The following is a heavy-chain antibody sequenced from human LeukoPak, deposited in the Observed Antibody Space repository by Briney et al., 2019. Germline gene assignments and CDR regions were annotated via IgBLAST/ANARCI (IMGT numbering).Heavy chain of an antibody. V-gene: IGHV4-59*01. D-gene: IGHD3-22*01. J-gene: IGHJ4*02. CDR2: IYYSGTT. CDR1: GGSISSYY. CDR3: ARGNYDGSGYWLKY. Sequence: SETLSLTCTVSGGSISSYYWSWPRQPPGKGLEWIGYIYYSGTTTYNPSLKSRVTISIDTSKNQFSLRLSSVTAADTAVYYCARGNYDGSGYWLKYWGQGTLVTVSS.